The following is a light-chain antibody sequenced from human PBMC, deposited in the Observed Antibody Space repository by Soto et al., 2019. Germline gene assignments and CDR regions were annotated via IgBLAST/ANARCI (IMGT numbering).Light chain of an antibody. CDR1: NIGAKS. V-gene: IGLV3-21*02. CDR2: DDS. J-gene: IGLJ2*01. CDR3: QVWDSSSDHVV. Sequence: SSELTQPPSVSVAPGQTARVTCGGDNIGAKSVHWYQQKPRQAPVLVIYDDSDRPSGIPERFSGSNSGNTATLTISRVEAGDEADYYCQVWDSSSDHVVFGGGTKLTVL.